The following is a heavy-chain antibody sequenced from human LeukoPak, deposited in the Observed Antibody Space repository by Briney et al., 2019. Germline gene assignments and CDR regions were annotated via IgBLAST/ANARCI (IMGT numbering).Heavy chain of an antibody. CDR2: IYYSGST. CDR1: GGSISSYY. V-gene: IGHV4-59*01. D-gene: IGHD3-22*01. Sequence: PSETLSLTCTVSGGSISSYYWSWIRQPPGKGLEWIGYIYYSGSTNYNPSLKSRVTISVDTSKNQFSLKLSSVTAADTAVYYCARVRNYYDSSGYYYYHYGMDVWGQGTTVTVSS. CDR3: ARVRNYYDSSGYYYYHYGMDV. J-gene: IGHJ6*02.